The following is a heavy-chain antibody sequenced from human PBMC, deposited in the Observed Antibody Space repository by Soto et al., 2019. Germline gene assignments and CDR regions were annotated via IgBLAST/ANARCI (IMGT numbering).Heavy chain of an antibody. V-gene: IGHV3-72*01. CDR1: GFTISDHF. Sequence: EVQVVESGGGLVQPGGSLRLSCGASGFTISDHFIDWVRQAPGKGLEWVGRTKNIGNNYATEYAASVKGRFTISRDDSRNSVYLYMNRLKSEDTAVYFCARGGNEYRYWGQGTLVTVSS. J-gene: IGHJ4*02. CDR3: ARGGNEYRY. D-gene: IGHD5-12*01. CDR2: TKNIGNNYAT.